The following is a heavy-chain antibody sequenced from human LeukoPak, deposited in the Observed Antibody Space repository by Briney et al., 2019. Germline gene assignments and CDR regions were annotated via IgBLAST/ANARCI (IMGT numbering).Heavy chain of an antibody. CDR3: ARDPISYSSGWYGEDDY. D-gene: IGHD6-19*01. Sequence: GSSVKVSCKASVGTFSSYAISWVRQAPGQGLGWMGRIIPILGIANYAQKFQGRVTITADKSASTTYMELSSMRSEDTTVYYCARDPISYSSGWYGEDDYWGQGTLVTVSS. CDR1: VGTFSSYA. CDR2: IIPILGIA. V-gene: IGHV1-69*04. J-gene: IGHJ4*02.